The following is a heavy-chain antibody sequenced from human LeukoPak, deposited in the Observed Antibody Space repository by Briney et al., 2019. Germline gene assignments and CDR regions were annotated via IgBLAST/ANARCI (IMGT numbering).Heavy chain of an antibody. D-gene: IGHD6-19*01. CDR3: ARPASSGWYPYDY. J-gene: IGHJ4*02. CDR1: GGSISSYY. Sequence: SETLSLTCTVSGGSISSYYWSWIRQPPGKGLEWIGSIFYSGTTYYNPSLKSRVTISVDTSKNQFSLKLNSVTAADTAVYYCARPASSGWYPYDYWGQGALVTVSS. CDR2: IFYSGTT. V-gene: IGHV4-59*05.